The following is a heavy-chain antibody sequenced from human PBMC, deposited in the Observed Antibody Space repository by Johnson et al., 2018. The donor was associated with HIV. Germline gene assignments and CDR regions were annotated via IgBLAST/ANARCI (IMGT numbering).Heavy chain of an antibody. CDR2: IANDGSTK. Sequence: QVQLMESGGGVVQPGRSLRLSCAASGFTFSSYGMHWVRQAPGTGLEWVAVIANDGSTKYYPDSEKGRFTISRDNSKNTLYLKMNSLRVEDTAGYYCARDKRDYDFWGGDAFDIWGQGTMVTVSS. J-gene: IGHJ3*02. D-gene: IGHD3-3*01. V-gene: IGHV3-30*03. CDR1: GFTFSSYG. CDR3: ARDKRDYDFWGGDAFDI.